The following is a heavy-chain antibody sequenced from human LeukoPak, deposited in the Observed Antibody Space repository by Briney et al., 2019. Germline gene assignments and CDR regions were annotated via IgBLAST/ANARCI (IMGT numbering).Heavy chain of an antibody. Sequence: PGRSLRLSCAASGFTFDDYAMHWVRQAPGKGLEWVSGISWNSGSIGYADSVKGRFTISRDNAKNSLYLQMNSLRAEDTAVYYCARETGGIDPWGQGTLVTVSS. D-gene: IGHD1-26*01. CDR2: ISWNSGSI. V-gene: IGHV3-9*01. CDR3: ARETGGIDP. CDR1: GFTFDDYA. J-gene: IGHJ5*02.